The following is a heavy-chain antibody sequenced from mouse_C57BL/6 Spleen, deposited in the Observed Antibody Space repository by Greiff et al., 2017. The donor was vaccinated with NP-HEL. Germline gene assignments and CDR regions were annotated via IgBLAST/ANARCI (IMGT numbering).Heavy chain of an antibody. Sequence: VQLQQPGTELVKPGASVKLSCKASSYTFTSYWMHWVKQRPGQGLEWIGNINPSNGGTNYNEKFKSKATLTVDKSSSTAYMQLSSLTSEDSAVYYCARGDYGNWGYFDYWGQGTTLTVSS. CDR3: ARGDYGNWGYFDY. D-gene: IGHD2-1*01. J-gene: IGHJ2*01. V-gene: IGHV1-53*01. CDR1: SYTFTSYW. CDR2: INPSNGGT.